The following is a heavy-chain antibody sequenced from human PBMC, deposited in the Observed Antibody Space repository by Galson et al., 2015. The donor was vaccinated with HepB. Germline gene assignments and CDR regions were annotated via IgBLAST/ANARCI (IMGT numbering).Heavy chain of an antibody. V-gene: IGHV4-59*01. CDR2: IYYSGST. J-gene: IGHJ5*02. CDR1: GGSISSYY. Sequence: SETLSLTCTVSGGSISSYYWSWIRQPPGKGLEWIGYIYYSGSTNYNPSLKSRVTISVDTSKNQFSLKLSSVTAADTAVYYCARDARYSNFPGWFDPWGQGTLVTVSS. D-gene: IGHD6-13*01. CDR3: ARDARYSNFPGWFDP.